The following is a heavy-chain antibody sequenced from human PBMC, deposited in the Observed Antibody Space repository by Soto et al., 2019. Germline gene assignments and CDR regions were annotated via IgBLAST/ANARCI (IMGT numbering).Heavy chain of an antibody. V-gene: IGHV4-59*08. J-gene: IGHJ4*02. CDR3: ARRYGSCFDY. Sequence: SETLSLTCTVSGGSIGTYYWSWIRQPPGKGLEWIGYIYYRGNTDYNPSLKSRVTISLDTPKNQFSLKLSSVTAADTAVYCCARRYGSCFDYWGQGTLVTVSS. CDR1: GGSIGTYY. CDR2: IYYRGNT. D-gene: IGHD5-18*01.